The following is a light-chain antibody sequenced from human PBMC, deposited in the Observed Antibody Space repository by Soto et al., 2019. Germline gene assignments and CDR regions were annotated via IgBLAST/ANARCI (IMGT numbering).Light chain of an antibody. Sequence: DIQMTQSPSSLSASVGDRVTITCRASQSVSGCLNWYQQKSGKAPNLLIFAASKLQTGVPPRLSGSGSGTDFTLTISDLQFEDFATYFCQQSYIIPRTFGQGTNVEIK. CDR3: QQSYIIPRT. CDR1: QSVSGC. J-gene: IGKJ1*01. V-gene: IGKV1-39*01. CDR2: AAS.